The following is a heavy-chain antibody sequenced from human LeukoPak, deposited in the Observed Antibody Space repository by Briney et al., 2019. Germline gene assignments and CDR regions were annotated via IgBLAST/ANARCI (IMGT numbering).Heavy chain of an antibody. D-gene: IGHD4-23*01. Sequence: GGSLRLSCAASGFTVSSNYMSWVRQTPGKGLEWVAFIQNDEIDKFYADSVKGRFTVSRDNSKNTLYLQMNSLRPEDTAVYYCAKERKLLPFDCWGQGTLVTVSS. V-gene: IGHV3-30*02. J-gene: IGHJ4*02. CDR1: GFTVSSNY. CDR3: AKERKLLPFDC. CDR2: IQNDEIDK.